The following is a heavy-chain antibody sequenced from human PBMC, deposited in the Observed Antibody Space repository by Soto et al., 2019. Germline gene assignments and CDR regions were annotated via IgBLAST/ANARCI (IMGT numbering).Heavy chain of an antibody. Sequence: SETLSLTCTVSGGSISSYYWSWIRQPPGKGLEWIGYIYYSGSTNYNPSLKSRVTISVDTSKNQFSLKLSSVTAADTAVYYCARDKGYCSGGSCYGPNFVYWGQGTLVTVSS. CDR3: ARDKGYCSGGSCYGPNFVY. J-gene: IGHJ4*02. CDR2: IYYSGST. V-gene: IGHV4-59*01. CDR1: GGSISSYY. D-gene: IGHD2-15*01.